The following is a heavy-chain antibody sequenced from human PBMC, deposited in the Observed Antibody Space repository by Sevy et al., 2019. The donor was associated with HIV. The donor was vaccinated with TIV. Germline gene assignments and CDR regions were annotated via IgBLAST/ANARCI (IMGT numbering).Heavy chain of an antibody. CDR1: GFTFSSYS. CDR3: ARDEVGGSYWDFDY. V-gene: IGHV3-21*01. J-gene: IGHJ4*02. Sequence: GGSLRLSCAASGFTFSSYSMNWVRQAPGKGLEWVSSISNSSSYIYYEDSVKGRFTISRDNAKNSLYLQMNSLRAEDTAVYYCARDEVGGSYWDFDYWGQGTLVTVSS. D-gene: IGHD1-26*01. CDR2: ISNSSSYI.